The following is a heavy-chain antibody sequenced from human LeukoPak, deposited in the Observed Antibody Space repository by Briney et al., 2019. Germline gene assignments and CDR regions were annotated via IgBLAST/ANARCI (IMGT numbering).Heavy chain of an antibody. CDR1: GFTFSIYN. CDR2: ISSSSTFI. D-gene: IGHD3-22*01. Sequence: PGGSLRLSCAASGFTFSIYNMNWVRQAPGKGLEWVSSISSSSTFIYYADSLKGRFTISRDNAKNSLYLQMNSLRAEDTAVYYCARETNYYDSRGYSDYWGQGTLVTVSS. CDR3: ARETNYYDSRGYSDY. V-gene: IGHV3-21*01. J-gene: IGHJ4*02.